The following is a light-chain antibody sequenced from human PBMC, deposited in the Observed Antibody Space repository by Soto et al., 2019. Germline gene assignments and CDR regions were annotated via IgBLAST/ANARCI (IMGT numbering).Light chain of an antibody. CDR2: GAC. CDR1: QSVYSSY. CDR3: QHYGISPQT. V-gene: IGKV3-20*01. J-gene: IGKJ1*01. Sequence: EIVLTQSPGTLSLSPGERATLSCRASQSVYSSYLAWYQQKPGQAPRLLIYGACTRPTGIPDRLSGSGFGTDYTLTISGQEPEDFAVYCCQHYGISPQTFGQGTKVEIK.